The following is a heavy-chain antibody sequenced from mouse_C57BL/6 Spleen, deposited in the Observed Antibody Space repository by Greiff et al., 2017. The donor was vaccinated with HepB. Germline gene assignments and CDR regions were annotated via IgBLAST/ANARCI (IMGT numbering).Heavy chain of an antibody. CDR1: GYTFTSYW. CDR3: ARAGTRDY. V-gene: IGHV1-50*01. CDR2: IDPSDSYT. Sequence: QVQLQQPGAELVKPGASVKLSCKASGYTFTSYWMQWVKQRPGQGLEWIGEIDPSDSYTNYNQKFKGKATLTVDTSSSTAYMQLSILTSEDSAVYYCARAGTRDYWGQGTTLTVSS. J-gene: IGHJ2*01. D-gene: IGHD4-1*01.